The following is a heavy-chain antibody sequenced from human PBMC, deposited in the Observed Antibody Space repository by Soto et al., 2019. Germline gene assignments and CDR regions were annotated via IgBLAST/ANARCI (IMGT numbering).Heavy chain of an antibody. CDR1: GYTFTSYY. CDR2: INPSGGST. CDR3: ARATQYYYDSSGYAYPTYFDY. V-gene: IGHV1-46*01. Sequence: ASVKVSCKASGYTFTSYYMHWVLQAPGQGLEWMGIINPSGGSTSYAQKFQGRVTMTRDTSTSTVYMELSSLRSEDTAVYYCARATQYYYDSSGYAYPTYFDYWGQGTLVTVSS. J-gene: IGHJ4*02. D-gene: IGHD3-22*01.